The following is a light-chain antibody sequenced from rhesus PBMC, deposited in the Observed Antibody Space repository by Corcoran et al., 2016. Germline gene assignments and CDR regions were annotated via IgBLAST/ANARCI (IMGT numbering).Light chain of an antibody. CDR1: QSVSSY. CDR3: YQHSSGYS. CDR2: GAS. J-gene: IGKJ2*01. V-gene: IGKV3-10*01. Sequence: QVILTQSPATLSLSPGERATLSCRASQSVSSYLAWYQQKPGQAPRLLIYGASSRATGIPDRFSGSGSGKDFTITISSLEPEDVGVYHCYQHSSGYSFGQGTKVEIK.